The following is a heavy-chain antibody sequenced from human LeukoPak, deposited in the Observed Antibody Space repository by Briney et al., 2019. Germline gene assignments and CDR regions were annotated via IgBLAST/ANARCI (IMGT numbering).Heavy chain of an antibody. CDR3: AKDWGYSSAGLGDY. Sequence: PGGSLRLSCAPSGLTFRSYAMSWVRPPPGKGLEWVSSIDGSGGSTYYAASVKGRFTISRDKTKNPLCLQLNSLSVEDTAIYYCAKDWGYSSAGLGDYWGQGTLVTVSS. D-gene: IGHD6-25*01. J-gene: IGHJ4*02. CDR1: GLTFRSYA. V-gene: IGHV3-23*01. CDR2: IDGSGGST.